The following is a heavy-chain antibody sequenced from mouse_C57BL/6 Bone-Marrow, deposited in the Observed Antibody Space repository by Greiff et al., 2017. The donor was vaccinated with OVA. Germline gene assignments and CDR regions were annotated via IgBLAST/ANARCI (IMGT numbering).Heavy chain of an antibody. CDR3: ARGGTTVVATD. CDR2: IYPRSGNT. V-gene: IGHV1-81*01. Sequence: VQLVESGAELARPGASVKLSCKASGYTFTSYGISWVKQRTGQGLEWIGEIYPRSGNTYYNEKFKGKATLTADKSSSTAYMELRSLTSEDSAVYFCARGGTTVVATDWGQGTTLTVSS. J-gene: IGHJ2*01. D-gene: IGHD1-1*01. CDR1: GYTFTSYG.